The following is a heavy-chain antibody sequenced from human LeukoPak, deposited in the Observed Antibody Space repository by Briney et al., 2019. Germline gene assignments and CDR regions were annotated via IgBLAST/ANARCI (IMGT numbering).Heavy chain of an antibody. CDR2: ISSSSSYI. CDR1: GFTFSSYN. V-gene: IGHV3-21*01. CDR3: ARDLEVAAAPDY. D-gene: IGHD2-15*01. J-gene: IGHJ4*02. Sequence: PGGSLRLSCAASGFTFSSYNRNWVRQAPGKGREWVSSISSSSSYIYYADSVKGRFTISRDNAKNSLYLQMNSLRAEDTAVYYCARDLEVAAAPDYWGQGTLVTVSS.